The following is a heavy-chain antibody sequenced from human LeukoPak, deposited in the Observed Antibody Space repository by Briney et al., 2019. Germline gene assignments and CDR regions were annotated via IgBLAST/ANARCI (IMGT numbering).Heavy chain of an antibody. V-gene: IGHV3-74*01. CDR1: GFTLSSYW. CDR3: ARDNSPGWFGP. J-gene: IGHJ5*02. Sequence: PGGSLRLSCAASGFTLSSYWMHWVRQAPREGLVWVSRISGDGASTAYADSVKGRLTISRDNTKNTVYLQMNGLGAEDTGLYYCARDNSPGWFGPWGRGTLVTVSS. D-gene: IGHD4-23*01. CDR2: ISGDGAST.